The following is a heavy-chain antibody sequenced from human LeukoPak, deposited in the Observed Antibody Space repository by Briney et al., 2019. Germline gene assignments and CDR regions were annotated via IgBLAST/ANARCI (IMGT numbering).Heavy chain of an antibody. CDR3: AADDGYYLLLDY. CDR1: GFTFTSSA. D-gene: IGHD3-22*01. CDR2: IVVGSGNT. J-gene: IGHJ4*02. V-gene: IGHV1-58*01. Sequence: ASGKVSCKASGFTFTSSAVQWVRQARGQRLEWIGWIVVGSGNTNYAQKFQERVTITRDMSTSTAYMELSSLRSEDTAVYYCAADDGYYLLLDYWGQGTLVTVSS.